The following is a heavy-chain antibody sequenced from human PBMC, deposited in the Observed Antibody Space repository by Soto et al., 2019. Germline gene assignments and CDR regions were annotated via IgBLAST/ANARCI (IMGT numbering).Heavy chain of an antibody. CDR2: ISSSSSTI. D-gene: IGHD6-13*01. CDR3: ARVQNDGSRWYGDDY. J-gene: IGHJ4*02. CDR1: GFTFSSYS. V-gene: IGHV3-48*02. Sequence: LRLSCAASGFTFSSYSMNWVRQAPEKGLEWVSYISSSSSTIYYADSVKGRFTISRDNAKNSLYLQMNSLRDEDTAVYYCARVQNDGSRWYGDDYWGQGTLVTVYS.